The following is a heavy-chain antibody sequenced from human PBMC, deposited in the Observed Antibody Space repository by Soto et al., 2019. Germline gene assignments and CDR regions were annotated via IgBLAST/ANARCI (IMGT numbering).Heavy chain of an antibody. J-gene: IGHJ4*02. CDR1: GFTFRSYA. CDR2: ISGSGGST. V-gene: IGHV3-23*01. D-gene: IGHD3-22*01. CDR3: AKAPLCYDGSGYYEDEKDS. Sequence: EVQLLESGGGLVQPGGSLRLSCAASGFTFRSYALSWVRQAPGKGLEWVSAISGSGGSTYYADSVKGRFPISRDNSKNTLYLQMNSRRAEDTAVYYCAKAPLCYDGSGYYEDEKDSWGQGTLVTVSS.